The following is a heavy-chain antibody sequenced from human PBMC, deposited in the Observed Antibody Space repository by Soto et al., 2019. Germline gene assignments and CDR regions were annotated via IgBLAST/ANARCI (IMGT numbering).Heavy chain of an antibody. Sequence: SHTLSLTCAISGDSVSSNSAAWNWIRQSPSRGLEWLGRTYYRSKWYNDYAVSVKSRITINPDTSKNQFSLQLNSVTPEDTAVYYCARERQITIFGVVIGYGMDVWGQGTTVTVSS. CDR3: ARERQITIFGVVIGYGMDV. D-gene: IGHD3-3*01. CDR1: GDSVSSNSAA. V-gene: IGHV6-1*01. J-gene: IGHJ6*02. CDR2: TYYRSKWYN.